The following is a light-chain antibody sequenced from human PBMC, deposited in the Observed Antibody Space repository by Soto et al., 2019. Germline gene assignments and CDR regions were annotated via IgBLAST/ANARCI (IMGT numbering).Light chain of an antibody. Sequence: EIVLTQSPATLSLSPGETATLSCRASQSVSNYLAWYQQKPGQAPRLLIYDASNRATGIPARFSGTGSETDFTLTISSLEPEDFAIYYCQQRSKMPLTFGHGTKVDLK. J-gene: IGKJ1*01. CDR3: QQRSKMPLT. CDR2: DAS. V-gene: IGKV3-11*01. CDR1: QSVSNY.